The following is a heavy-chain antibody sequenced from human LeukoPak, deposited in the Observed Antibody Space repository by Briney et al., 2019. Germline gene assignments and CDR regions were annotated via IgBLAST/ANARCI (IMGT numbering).Heavy chain of an antibody. Sequence: PSETLSLTCTVSGGSISSGSYYWSWIRQPAGKGLEWIGRIYTSGSTNYNPSLKSRVTISVDTSKNQFSLKLSSVTAADTAVYYCASAYCGGDCYNPFDYWGQGTLVTVSS. J-gene: IGHJ4*02. D-gene: IGHD2-21*01. CDR3: ASAYCGGDCYNPFDY. V-gene: IGHV4-61*02. CDR2: IYTSGST. CDR1: GGSISSGSYY.